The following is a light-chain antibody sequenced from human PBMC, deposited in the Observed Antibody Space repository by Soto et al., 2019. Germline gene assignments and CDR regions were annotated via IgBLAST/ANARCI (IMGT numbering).Light chain of an antibody. CDR2: GAS. V-gene: IGKV3-20*01. CDR1: QSISNN. J-gene: IGKJ1*01. Sequence: EIVLTQSPGTLSLSPGERATLSCRASQSISNNLAWYHQKPGQAPRLLIYGASSRATGIPDRFSGSGSGTDFTLTISRLEPEDFAVYYWQQYGRPWTFGQGTKVEIK. CDR3: QQYGRPWT.